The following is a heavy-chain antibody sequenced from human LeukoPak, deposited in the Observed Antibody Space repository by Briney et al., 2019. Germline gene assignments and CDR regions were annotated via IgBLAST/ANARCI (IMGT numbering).Heavy chain of an antibody. CDR3: ARGRVAAAGPFDY. J-gene: IGHJ4*02. D-gene: IGHD6-13*01. Sequence: QLQLQESGPGLVKPSETLSLTCTVSGGSISSRSYYWGWIRQPPGKGLEWIGSIYYSGSTYYNPSLKSRVTISVDTSKNQFSLKLSSVTAADTAVYYCARGRVAAAGPFDYWGQGTLVTVSS. V-gene: IGHV4-39*07. CDR1: GGSISSRSYY. CDR2: IYYSGST.